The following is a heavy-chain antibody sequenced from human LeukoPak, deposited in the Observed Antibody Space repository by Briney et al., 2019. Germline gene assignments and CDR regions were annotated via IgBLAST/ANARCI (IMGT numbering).Heavy chain of an antibody. D-gene: IGHD1-26*01. Sequence: SETLSLTCAVYGGSFSGYYWSWIRQPPGKGLEWIGEINHSGSTNYNPSLKSRVTISVDTSKNQFSLKLSPVTAADTAVYYCARGGSYFAYYYYYYGMDVWGQGTTVTVSS. J-gene: IGHJ6*02. CDR3: ARGGSYFAYYYYYYGMDV. V-gene: IGHV4-34*01. CDR2: INHSGST. CDR1: GGSFSGYY.